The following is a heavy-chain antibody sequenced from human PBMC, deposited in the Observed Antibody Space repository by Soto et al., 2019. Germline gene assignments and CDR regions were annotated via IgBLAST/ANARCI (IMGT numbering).Heavy chain of an antibody. Sequence: SETLSLTCTVSGGSVSSGSYYWSWIRQPPGKGLEWIGYIYYSGSTNYNPSLKSRVTISVDTSKNQFSLKLSSVTAADTAVYYCARGLLEPYYFDYWGQGTLVTVSS. D-gene: IGHD1-1*01. CDR3: ARGLLEPYYFDY. CDR2: IYYSGST. CDR1: GGSVSSGSYY. J-gene: IGHJ4*02. V-gene: IGHV4-61*01.